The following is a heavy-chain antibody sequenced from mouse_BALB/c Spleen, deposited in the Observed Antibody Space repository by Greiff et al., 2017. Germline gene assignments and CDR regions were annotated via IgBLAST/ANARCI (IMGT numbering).Heavy chain of an antibody. CDR3: TPYYGSSYDVPYYFDY. J-gene: IGHJ2*01. Sequence: EVQLQQSGTVLARPGASVKMSCKASGYTFTSYWMHWVKQRPGQGLEWIGAIYPGNSDTSYNQKFKGKAKLTAVTSTSTAYMELSSLTNEDSAVYYCTPYYGSSYDVPYYFDYWGQGTTLTVSS. CDR2: IYPGNSDT. V-gene: IGHV1-5*01. D-gene: IGHD1-1*01. CDR1: GYTFTSYW.